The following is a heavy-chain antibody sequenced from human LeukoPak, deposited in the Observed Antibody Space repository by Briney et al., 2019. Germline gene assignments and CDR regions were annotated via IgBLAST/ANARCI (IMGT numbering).Heavy chain of an antibody. D-gene: IGHD5-18*01. CDR2: IYYSGST. V-gene: IGHV4-59*08. Sequence: SETLSLTCTVSGGSISSYYWSWIRQPPGKGLVWIGYIYYSGSTNYNPSLKSRVTISVDTSKNQFSLKLSSVTAADTAVYYCARRAPYSYEWSTLDYWGQGTLVTVSS. CDR3: ARRAPYSYEWSTLDY. J-gene: IGHJ4*02. CDR1: GGSISSYY.